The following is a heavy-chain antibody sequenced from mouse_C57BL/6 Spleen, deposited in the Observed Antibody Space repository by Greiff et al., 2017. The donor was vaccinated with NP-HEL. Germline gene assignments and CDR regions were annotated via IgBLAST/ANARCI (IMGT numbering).Heavy chain of an antibody. V-gene: IGHV3-2*02. CDR3: ARAARIKY. D-gene: IGHD1-2*01. Sequence: EVQLQQSGPGLVKPSQSLSLPCTVTGYSITSGYGWNWIRQFPGNKLEWMGYISYSGSTNYNPSLKSRISITRDTSKNQFFLQLNSVTTEDTATYYCARAARIKYWGQGTTLTVSS. CDR2: ISYSGST. CDR1: GYSITSGYG. J-gene: IGHJ2*01.